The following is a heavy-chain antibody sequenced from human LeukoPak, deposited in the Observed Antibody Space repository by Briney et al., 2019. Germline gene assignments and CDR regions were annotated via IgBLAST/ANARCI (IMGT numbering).Heavy chain of an antibody. V-gene: IGHV4-34*01. CDR1: GGSFSGYY. CDR3: ARGPPVGGYIRY. J-gene: IGHJ4*02. D-gene: IGHD5-12*01. Sequence: PSETLSLTCAVYGGSFSGYYWSWIRQPPGKGLEWIGEINHSGSTNYNPSLKSRVTISVDTSKNQFSLKLSSVTAADTAVYYCARGPPVGGYIRYWGQGTLVTVSS. CDR2: INHSGST.